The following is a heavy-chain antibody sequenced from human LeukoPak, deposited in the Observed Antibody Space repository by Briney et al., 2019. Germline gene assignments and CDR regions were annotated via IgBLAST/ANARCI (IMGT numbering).Heavy chain of an antibody. V-gene: IGHV4-59*01. CDR2: MYYSGST. CDR3: ASAYSGYDYDYYYYMDV. Sequence: SETLSLTCSVSGGSISSYYWSWIRQPPGKGLEWIGYMYYSGSTNYNPSLKSRVTMSVDTSKNQFSLKLSSVTAADTAVYYCASAYSGYDYDYYYYMDVWGKGTTVTISS. CDR1: GGSISSYY. D-gene: IGHD5-12*01. J-gene: IGHJ6*03.